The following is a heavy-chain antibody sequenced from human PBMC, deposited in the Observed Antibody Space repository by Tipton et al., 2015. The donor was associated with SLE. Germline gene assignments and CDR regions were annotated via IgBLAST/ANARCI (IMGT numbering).Heavy chain of an antibody. J-gene: IGHJ2*01. CDR3: AKSGVYDYIWGSSLAYYYFDL. D-gene: IGHD3-16*01. Sequence: SLRLSCAASGFTFRSSPMSWVRQAPGKGLEWVSAISGSGGRTYYADSVKGRLTISRDNSKTTLYLQMNSLRAEDTAVYYCAKSGVYDYIWGSSLAYYYFDLWGRGTLVTVSS. V-gene: IGHV3-23*01. CDR2: ISGSGGRT. CDR1: GFTFRSSP.